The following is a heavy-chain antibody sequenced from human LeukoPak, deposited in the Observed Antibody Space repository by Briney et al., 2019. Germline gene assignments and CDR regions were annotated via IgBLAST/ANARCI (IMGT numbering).Heavy chain of an antibody. Sequence: GGSLRLSCAASGFTFSSYDIHWVRQATGKGLEWVSGIGTAGEIYYPGSVKGRFTISRENAKNSLYLQVNSLRAGDTAVYYCARAAYSSTWYSRYFDLWGRGTLVTVSS. CDR3: ARAAYSSTWYSRYFDL. V-gene: IGHV3-13*01. CDR2: IGTAGEI. J-gene: IGHJ2*01. CDR1: GFTFSSYD. D-gene: IGHD6-13*01.